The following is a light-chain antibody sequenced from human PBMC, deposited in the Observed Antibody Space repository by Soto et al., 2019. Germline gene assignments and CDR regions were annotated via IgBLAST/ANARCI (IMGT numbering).Light chain of an antibody. CDR2: GAS. J-gene: IGKJ2*01. CDR1: QTVNVN. CDR3: QQYNTWTPYT. Sequence: EVVLTQSPATLSLSPGERATLSCRASQTVNVNLAWHQQKPGQAPRLLIYGASTRAAGVPARFTGSGSGTELTLTISSLQSDDFAVYYCQQYNTWTPYTFGQGTKLEIK. V-gene: IGKV3-15*01.